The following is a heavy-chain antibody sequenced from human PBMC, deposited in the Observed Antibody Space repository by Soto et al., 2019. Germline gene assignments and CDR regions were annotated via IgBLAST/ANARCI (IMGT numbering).Heavy chain of an antibody. D-gene: IGHD2-15*01. CDR3: ARPGYPGRGYSGMDV. CDR2: IYPRDSVT. V-gene: IGHV5-51*01. J-gene: IGHJ6*02. Sequence: PGESLKISCRGSGNSFTSNGFGWARHMPGTGLECMGIIYPRDSVTRYSPSLHGQVPKSADKSIRTAYLQLSSLKASDTAMYYCARPGYPGRGYSGMDVWCQADTVTISS. CDR1: GNSFTSNG.